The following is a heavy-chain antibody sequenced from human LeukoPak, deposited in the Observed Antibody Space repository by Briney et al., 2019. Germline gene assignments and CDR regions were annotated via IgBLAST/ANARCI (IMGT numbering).Heavy chain of an antibody. Sequence: GASVKVSCKASGGTFSSYAISWVRQAPGQGLEWMGGIIPIFGTTNYAQKFQGRVTITADESTSTAYMELSSLRSEDTAVYYCARSPEDYYDSSGYYFDYWGQGTLVTVSS. D-gene: IGHD3-22*01. CDR1: GGTFSSYA. CDR2: IIPIFGTT. CDR3: ARSPEDYYDSSGYYFDY. J-gene: IGHJ4*02. V-gene: IGHV1-69*01.